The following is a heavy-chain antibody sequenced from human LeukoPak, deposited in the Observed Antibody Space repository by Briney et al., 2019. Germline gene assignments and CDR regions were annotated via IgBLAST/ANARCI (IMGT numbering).Heavy chain of an antibody. CDR1: GFTFSGYA. CDR2: ISGSGGST. Sequence: GGSLRLSCAASGFTFSGYAMSCVRQAPGKGMEWVSAISGSGGSTYYADSVKGRFTISRDNSKNTLYLQMNSLRAEDTAVYYCAKAGEWLRLLPYYFDYWGQGTLVTVSS. CDR3: AKAGEWLRLLPYYFDY. V-gene: IGHV3-23*01. D-gene: IGHD5-12*01. J-gene: IGHJ4*02.